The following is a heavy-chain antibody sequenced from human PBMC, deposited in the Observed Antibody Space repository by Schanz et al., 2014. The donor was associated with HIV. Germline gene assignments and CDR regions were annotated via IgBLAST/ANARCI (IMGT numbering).Heavy chain of an antibody. J-gene: IGHJ4*02. CDR1: GFTFTNHA. D-gene: IGHD1-26*01. Sequence: EVQLLESGGGVVQPGGSLTLSCAASGFTFTNHALSWVRQAPGRGLEWVSTVIGSGVRTIYADSVKGRFTISRDNSKNTLSLHMNSLRVEDTAVYYCAKAKGSYSATTFYFDFWGQGTLVTVSS. V-gene: IGHV3-23*01. CDR3: AKAKGSYSATTFYFDF. CDR2: VIGSGVRT.